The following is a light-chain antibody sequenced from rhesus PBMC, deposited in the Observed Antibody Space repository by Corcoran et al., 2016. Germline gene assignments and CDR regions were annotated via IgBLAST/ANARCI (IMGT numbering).Light chain of an antibody. CDR2: AAS. J-gene: IGKJ3*01. CDR1: QDIRDY. Sequence: DIQMTQSPSSLSASVGDRVTITCRASQDIRDYLNWYQQKPGKAPKRLIFAASSLESGVPSRVSGRGSGTDFTLTFSSLQPEDFAAYYCLQGYSTPFTFGPGTKLDIK. CDR3: LQGYSTPFT. V-gene: IGKV1-36*02.